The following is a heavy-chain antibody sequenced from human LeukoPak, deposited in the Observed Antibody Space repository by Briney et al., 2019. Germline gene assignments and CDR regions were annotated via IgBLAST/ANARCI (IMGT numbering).Heavy chain of an antibody. CDR2: FSGSGGST. Sequence: GGSLRLSCAASGFTFSSYAMSWVRQAPGKGLEWVSTFSGSGGSTYYADSVKGRFTISRDNSKNTLYLQIHSLRAEDTAVYYCARDFLPPGSGYDYNYWGQGTLVTVSS. V-gene: IGHV3-23*01. J-gene: IGHJ4*02. CDR3: ARDFLPPGSGYDYNY. CDR1: GFTFSSYA. D-gene: IGHD5-12*01.